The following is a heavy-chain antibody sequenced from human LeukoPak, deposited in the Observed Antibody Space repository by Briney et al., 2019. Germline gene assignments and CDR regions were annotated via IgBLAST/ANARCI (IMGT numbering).Heavy chain of an antibody. V-gene: IGHV1-2*02. D-gene: IGHD5-12*01. CDR2: INPNSGGT. J-gene: IGHJ4*02. CDR3: AREGAGYSGSELFDY. CDR1: GYTFTGYY. Sequence: ASVKVSCKVSGYTFTGYYMHWVRQAPGQGLEWMGWINPNSGGTNYAQKFQGRVTMTRDTSISTAYMELSRLRSDDTAVYYCAREGAGYSGSELFDYWGQGTLVTVSS.